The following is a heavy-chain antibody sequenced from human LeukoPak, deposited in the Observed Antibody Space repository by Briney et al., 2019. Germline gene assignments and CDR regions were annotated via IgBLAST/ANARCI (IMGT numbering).Heavy chain of an antibody. CDR1: GFSFSSYA. CDR3: AKDPLLWFGESYFDF. J-gene: IGHJ4*02. D-gene: IGHD3-10*01. Sequence: GGSLRLSCGASGFSFSSYAFSWVRQAPGKGLEWISQISASSNYKYYADSVKGRFTISRDNSKSTLFLQMNSLRAEDTAVYYCAKDPLLWFGESYFDFWGQGTLVTVSS. CDR2: ISASSNYK. V-gene: IGHV3-23*01.